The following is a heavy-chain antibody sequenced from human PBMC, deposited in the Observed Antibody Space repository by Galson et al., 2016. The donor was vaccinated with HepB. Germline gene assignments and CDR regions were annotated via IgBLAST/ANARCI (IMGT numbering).Heavy chain of an antibody. CDR2: IWYDGSLK. V-gene: IGHV3-33*01. CDR3: ARDYPSIPPAYYFDY. D-gene: IGHD6-6*01. Sequence: SLRLSCAASGFIFSSYAMHWVRQAPGKGLEWVAVIWYDGSLKYYADSVKGRFTISRDNSKNTLYLQMNSLRAEDTAVYYCARDYPSIPPAYYFDYWGQGTLVTVSS. CDR1: GFIFSSYA. J-gene: IGHJ4*02.